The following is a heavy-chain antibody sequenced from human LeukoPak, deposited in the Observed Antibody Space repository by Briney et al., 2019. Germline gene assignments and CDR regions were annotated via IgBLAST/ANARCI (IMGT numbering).Heavy chain of an antibody. J-gene: IGHJ3*02. CDR2: IYTSGST. D-gene: IGHD3-22*01. CDR3: ARAQYYYDSSGYSDHDAFDI. Sequence: SETLSLTCTVSGGSISSSSYYWGWIRQPPGKGLEWIGSIYTSGSTNYNPSLKSRVTISVDTSKNQFSLKLSSVTAADTAVYYCARAQYYYDSSGYSDHDAFDIWGQGTMVTVSS. V-gene: IGHV4-39*07. CDR1: GGSISSSSYY.